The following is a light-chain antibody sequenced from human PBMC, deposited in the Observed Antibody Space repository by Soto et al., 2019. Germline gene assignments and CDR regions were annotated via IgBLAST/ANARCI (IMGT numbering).Light chain of an antibody. V-gene: IGKV3-15*01. CDR1: QSVGTK. CDR2: GAS. J-gene: IGKJ1*01. Sequence: IVMTQSPATLSVSPGERATLSCRASQSVGTKLAWYQQTRGQVPRLLIYGASNRATGVPARFSGSGSGTEFTLTISSLQSEDFAVYYCQQYNNWPQWTFGQGTKVDI. CDR3: QQYNNWPQWT.